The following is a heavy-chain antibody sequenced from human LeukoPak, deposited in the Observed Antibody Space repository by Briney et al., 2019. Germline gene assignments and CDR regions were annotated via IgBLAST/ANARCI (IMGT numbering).Heavy chain of an antibody. CDR1: GFTFSSYS. CDR2: ISSSSSTI. CDR3: ARDYGGNSQTYYYYMDV. D-gene: IGHD4-23*01. Sequence: GGSLRLSCAASGFTFSSYSMNWVRQAPGKGLEWVSYISSSSSTIYYADSVKGRFTISRDNAKNSLYLQMNSLRAEDTAVYYXARDYGGNSQTYYYYMDVWGKGTTVTVSS. J-gene: IGHJ6*03. V-gene: IGHV3-48*01.